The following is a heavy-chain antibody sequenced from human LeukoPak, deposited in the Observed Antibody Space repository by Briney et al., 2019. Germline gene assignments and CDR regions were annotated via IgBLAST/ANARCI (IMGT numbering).Heavy chain of an antibody. CDR2: ISRNSDDI. CDR3: ARGELVGATRAFDI. CDR1: GFSFSSYN. J-gene: IGHJ3*02. D-gene: IGHD1-26*01. Sequence: GGSLRLSCAASGFSFSSYNMNWVRQAPGKGLEWVSSISRNSDDIYYADSLKGRFTISRDNAKNTLYLQMNSLRVEDTAVYYCARGELVGATRAFDIWGQGTMVTVSS. V-gene: IGHV3-21*01.